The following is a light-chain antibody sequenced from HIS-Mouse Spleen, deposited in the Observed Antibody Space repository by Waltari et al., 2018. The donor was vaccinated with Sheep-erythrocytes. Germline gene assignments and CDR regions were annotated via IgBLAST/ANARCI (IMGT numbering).Light chain of an antibody. J-gene: IGLJ3*02. CDR2: DVS. Sequence: QSALTQPRPVSGSPGQSVTIPCTGTSSAVGGYNFVSWYQQHPGKAPKLMIYDVSKRPSGVPDRFSGSKSGNTASLTISGLQAEDEADYYCCSYAGSSTPWVFGGGTKLTVL. CDR1: SSAVGGYNF. CDR3: CSYAGSSTPWV. V-gene: IGLV2-11*01.